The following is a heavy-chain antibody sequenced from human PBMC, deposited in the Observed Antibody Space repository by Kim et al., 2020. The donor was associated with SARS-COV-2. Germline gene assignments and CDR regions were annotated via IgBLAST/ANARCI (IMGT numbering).Heavy chain of an antibody. V-gene: IGHV3-23*01. CDR2: ISNNAGDT. Sequence: GGSLRLSCAASGFSFSGYGMSWVRQAPGKGLQWVSTISNNAGDTYYADSVKGRLTIYRDNSKNTLYLQMNSLRADDTAVYYCAKAVYSHGLFDFWGQGSLVTVSS. D-gene: IGHD3-10*01. CDR1: GFSFSGYG. J-gene: IGHJ4*02. CDR3: AKAVYSHGLFDF.